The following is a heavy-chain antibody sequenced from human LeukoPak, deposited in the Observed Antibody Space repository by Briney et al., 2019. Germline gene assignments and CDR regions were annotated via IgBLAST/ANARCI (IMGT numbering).Heavy chain of an antibody. CDR3: ASSGFLFASGTTFDY. Sequence: ASVKVSCKASGGTFSSYAISWVRQAPGQGLEWMGGIIPIFGTANYAQKFQGRVTITADKSTSTAYMELSSLRSADTAVYYCASSGFLFASGTTFDYWGQGTLVTVSS. J-gene: IGHJ4*02. CDR2: IIPIFGTA. D-gene: IGHD1-26*01. V-gene: IGHV1-69*06. CDR1: GGTFSSYA.